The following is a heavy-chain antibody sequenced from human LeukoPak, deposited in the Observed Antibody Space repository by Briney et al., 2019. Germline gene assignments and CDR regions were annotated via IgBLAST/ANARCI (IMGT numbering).Heavy chain of an antibody. Sequence: SETLSLTCTVFGGPISSYYWSWIRQPPGKGLEWIGYIYYSGSTNYNPSLKSRVTISVDTSKNQFSLKLSSVTAADTAVYYCARGAAPNWFDPWGQGTLLTVSS. J-gene: IGHJ5*02. CDR1: GGPISSYY. CDR2: IYYSGST. CDR3: ARGAAPNWFDP. V-gene: IGHV4-59*01. D-gene: IGHD6-6*01.